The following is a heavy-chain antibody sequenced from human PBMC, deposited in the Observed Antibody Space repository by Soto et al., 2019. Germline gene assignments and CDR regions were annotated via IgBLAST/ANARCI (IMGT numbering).Heavy chain of an antibody. Sequence: SVKVSCKASGGTFSSYAISWVRQAPGQGLEWMGGIIPIFGTANYAQKFQGRVMITADESTSTAYMELSSLRSEDTAVYYCASTVSRVVTAILFDYWGQGTLVTVSS. J-gene: IGHJ4*02. V-gene: IGHV1-69*13. CDR2: IIPIFGTA. D-gene: IGHD2-21*02. CDR3: ASTVSRVVTAILFDY. CDR1: GGTFSSYA.